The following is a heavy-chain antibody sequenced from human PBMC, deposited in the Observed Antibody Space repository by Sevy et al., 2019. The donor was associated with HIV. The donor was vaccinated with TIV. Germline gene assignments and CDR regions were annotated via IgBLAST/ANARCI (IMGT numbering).Heavy chain of an antibody. D-gene: IGHD4-17*01. V-gene: IGHV3-23*01. J-gene: IGHJ4*01. CDR2: ISGSSGPT. CDR1: GFSFMPYA. CDR3: AKGTVTATVGNYFDH. Sequence: GGCLRLSCAASGFSFMPYAMSCVRQAPGKGLEWVSGISGSSGPTYYADSVKGRFTISSDNSKSTLYLEMKNLSAVDSAVYYCAKGTVTATVGNYFDHWGHGAPVTVSS.